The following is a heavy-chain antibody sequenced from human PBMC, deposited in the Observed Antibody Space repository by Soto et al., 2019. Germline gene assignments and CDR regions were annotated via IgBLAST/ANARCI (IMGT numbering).Heavy chain of an antibody. J-gene: IGHJ4*02. CDR1: GFTFSSYG. D-gene: IGHD2-15*01. V-gene: IGHV3-33*01. Sequence: QVQLVESGGGVVQPGRSLRLSCAASGFTFSSYGMHWVRQAPGKGLEWVAVIWYDGSNKYYADSVKGRFTISRDNSKNTLYLQMNSLRAEDTAVYYCARDPDRVVTLLNYFDYWGQGTLVTVSS. CDR2: IWYDGSNK. CDR3: ARDPDRVVTLLNYFDY.